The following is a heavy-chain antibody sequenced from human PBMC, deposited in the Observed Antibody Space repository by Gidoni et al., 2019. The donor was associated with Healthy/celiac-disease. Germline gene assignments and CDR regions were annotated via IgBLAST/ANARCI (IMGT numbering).Heavy chain of an antibody. D-gene: IGHD4-17*01. Sequence: EVQLVESGGGLVQPGGSLRLSCAASGFTFSSYWMSWVRQSPGKGLEWVANIKQDGSEKYYVDSVKGRFTISRDNAKNSLYLQMNSLRAEDTAVYYCARAGDYYYYYGMDVWAKGPRSPSP. CDR2: IKQDGSEK. CDR1: GFTFSSYW. CDR3: ARAGDYYYYYGMDV. J-gene: IGHJ6*02. V-gene: IGHV3-7*03.